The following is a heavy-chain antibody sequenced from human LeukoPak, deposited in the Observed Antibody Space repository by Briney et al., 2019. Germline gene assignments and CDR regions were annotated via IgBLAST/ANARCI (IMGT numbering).Heavy chain of an antibody. CDR1: GFTFSSYS. CDR2: ISSSSSYI. Sequence: GGSLRLSCAASGFTFSSYSMNWVRQAPGKGLEWVSSISSSSSYIYYADSVMGRFTISRDNAKNSLYLQMNSLRAEDTAVYYCAREGGGDAFDIWGQGTMVTVSS. CDR3: AREGGGDAFDI. D-gene: IGHD2-15*01. J-gene: IGHJ3*02. V-gene: IGHV3-21*01.